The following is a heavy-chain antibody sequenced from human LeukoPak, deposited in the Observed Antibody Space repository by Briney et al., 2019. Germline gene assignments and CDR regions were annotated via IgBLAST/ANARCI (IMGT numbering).Heavy chain of an antibody. Sequence: SETLSLTCTDSGGSISSYYWSWIRQPPGKGLEWIGYIYYSGSTNYNPSLKSRVTISVDTSKNQFSLKLSSVTAADTAVYYCARNSAAAGTYSWFDPWGQGTLVTVSS. CDR2: IYYSGST. CDR1: GGSISSYY. D-gene: IGHD6-13*01. V-gene: IGHV4-59*08. J-gene: IGHJ5*02. CDR3: ARNSAAAGTYSWFDP.